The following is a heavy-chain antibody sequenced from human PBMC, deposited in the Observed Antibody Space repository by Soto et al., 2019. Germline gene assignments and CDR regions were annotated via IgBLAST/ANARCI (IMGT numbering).Heavy chain of an antibody. CDR3: ARGPPGGMATLFDY. CDR2: INAGNGNT. Sequence: GASVKVSCKASGYTFTSYAMHWVRQAPGQRLEWMGWINAGNGNTKYSQKFQGRVTITRDTSASTAYMELSSLRSEDTAVYYCARGPPGGMATLFDYWGQGTLVTVSS. D-gene: IGHD5-12*01. CDR1: GYTFTSYA. J-gene: IGHJ4*02. V-gene: IGHV1-3*01.